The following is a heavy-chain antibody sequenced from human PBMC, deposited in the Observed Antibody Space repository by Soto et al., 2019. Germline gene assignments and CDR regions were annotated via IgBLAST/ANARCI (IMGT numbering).Heavy chain of an antibody. D-gene: IGHD2-21*02. CDR1: GGTVASSDW. CDR3: AREIVTAGGNNYFDP. J-gene: IGHJ5*02. Sequence: PSETLSLTCGVSGGTVASSDWWSWVRQSPGGGLEWIGNVYHTGDTNLNPSLQSRVTISVDKSNNQFSLRLNSLTAADTAVYFCAREIVTAGGNNYFDPWGPGTLVTVYS. V-gene: IGHV4-4*02. CDR2: VYHTGDT.